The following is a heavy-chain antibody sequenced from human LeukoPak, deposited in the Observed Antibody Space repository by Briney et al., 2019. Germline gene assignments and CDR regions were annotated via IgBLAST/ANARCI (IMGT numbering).Heavy chain of an antibody. CDR1: GGTFSSYA. Sequence: SVKVSCKASGGTFSSYAISWVRQAPGQGLEWMGGIIPIFGTANYAQKFQGRVTITTDESTSTAYMELGSLRSEDTAVYYCASSMIVVVNHDAFDIWGQGTIVTVSS. D-gene: IGHD3-22*01. J-gene: IGHJ3*02. CDR3: ASSMIVVVNHDAFDI. CDR2: IIPIFGTA. V-gene: IGHV1-69*05.